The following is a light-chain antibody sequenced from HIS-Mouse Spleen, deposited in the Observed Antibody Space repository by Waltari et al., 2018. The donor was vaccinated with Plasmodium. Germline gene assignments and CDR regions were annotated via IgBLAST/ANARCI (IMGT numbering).Light chain of an antibody. Sequence: QSALTQPASVSGSPGQSITISCPGTSSDVGGSNYVSCYQQHPGKAPKLMIYDVSNRPSGVSNRFSGSKSGNTASLTISGLQAEDEADYYCSSYTSSSTLYVVFGGGTKLTVL. CDR1: SSDVGGSNY. J-gene: IGLJ2*01. CDR3: SSYTSSSTLYVV. V-gene: IGLV2-14*03. CDR2: DVS.